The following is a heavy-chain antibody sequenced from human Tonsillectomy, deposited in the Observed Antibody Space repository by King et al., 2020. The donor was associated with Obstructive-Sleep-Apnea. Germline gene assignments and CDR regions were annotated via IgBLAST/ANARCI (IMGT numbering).Heavy chain of an antibody. Sequence: QLVQSGTEVKKPGTSVKVSCKASGFTFTSSAMQWVRQARGQRLEWIGWIVVGSGNTNYAQKFQERVTITMDMSTSTVYMELSSLRSEDTAVYYCAAVPNSSDLRVDAFDIWGQGTMVTVSS. CDR3: AAVPNSSDLRVDAFDI. D-gene: IGHD6-19*01. CDR2: IVVGSGNT. J-gene: IGHJ3*02. CDR1: GFTFTSSA. V-gene: IGHV1-58*02.